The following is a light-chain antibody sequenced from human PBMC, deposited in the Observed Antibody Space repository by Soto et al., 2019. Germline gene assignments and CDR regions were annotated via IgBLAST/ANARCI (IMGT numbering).Light chain of an antibody. J-gene: IGKJ5*01. CDR2: AAS. CDR3: QQRYDTPIT. Sequence: DIEMTQSPSSLAASVGDRLTITCRASQNIITYLNWYQQKPGQXXKXXIYAASSLQSGIPSRFSGRGYGTDLTITITSLQPEDCETYFGQQRYDTPITFGQGTRLEIK. V-gene: IGKV1-39*01. CDR1: QNIITY.